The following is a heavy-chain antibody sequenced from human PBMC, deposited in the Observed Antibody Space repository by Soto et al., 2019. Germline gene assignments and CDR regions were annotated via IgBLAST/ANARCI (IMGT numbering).Heavy chain of an antibody. CDR1: GYTFTSYG. CDR2: ISAYNGNT. Sequence: QVQLVQSGAEVKKPGASVKVSCKASGYTFTSYGISWVRQAPGQGLEWMGWISAYNGNTNYAQKLQGRVTMTTDTSXXTAYMELRSRRSDDTAVYYCARDVAHSGSYRYFQHWGQGTLVTVSS. J-gene: IGHJ1*01. D-gene: IGHD1-26*01. V-gene: IGHV1-18*01. CDR3: ARDVAHSGSYRYFQH.